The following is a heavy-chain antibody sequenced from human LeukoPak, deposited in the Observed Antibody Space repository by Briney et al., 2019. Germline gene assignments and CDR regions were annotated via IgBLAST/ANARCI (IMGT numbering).Heavy chain of an antibody. CDR3: ARSGDALAANTLAY. V-gene: IGHV3-53*01. D-gene: IGHD3-16*01. CDR1: GFTVIRRD. CDR2: LYSDGNT. Sequence: GGTLRLSCAVSGFTVIRRDMSWVTHAQGNGHELVSVLYSDGNTKYADSVPGQFTISRDNYKNTMHLDMNSRIFEDAAAYYCARSGDALAANTLAYCGQGTLVSVSS. J-gene: IGHJ4*02.